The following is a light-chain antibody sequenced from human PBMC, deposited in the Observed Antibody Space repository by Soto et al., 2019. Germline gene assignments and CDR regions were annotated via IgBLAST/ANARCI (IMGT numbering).Light chain of an antibody. V-gene: IGKV1-5*03. J-gene: IGKJ4*01. CDR2: RAS. CDR1: QSISSW. CDR3: QQYNSYSLT. Sequence: DIQMTQSPSTLSASVGDRVTITCRASQSISSWLAWYQQKPGKAPKLLIYRASSLQSGVPSRFSGSGSGTEFTLTISNLQPDYFATYYCQQYNSYSLTFGGGTKVEIK.